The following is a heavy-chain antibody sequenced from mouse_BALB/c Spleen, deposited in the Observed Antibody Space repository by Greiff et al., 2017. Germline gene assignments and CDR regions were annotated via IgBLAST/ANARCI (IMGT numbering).Heavy chain of an antibody. CDR1: GYTFTDYN. CDR3: ARGSYDYDDFSFDY. D-gene: IGHD2-4*01. V-gene: IGHV1S29*02. J-gene: IGHJ2*01. CDR2: IYPYNGGT. Sequence: EVKLVESGPELVKPGASVKISCKASGYTFTDYNMHWVKQSHGKSLEWIGYIYPYNGGTGYNQKFKSKATLTVDNSSSTAYMELRSLTSEDSAVYYCARGSYDYDDFSFDYWGQGTTLTVSS.